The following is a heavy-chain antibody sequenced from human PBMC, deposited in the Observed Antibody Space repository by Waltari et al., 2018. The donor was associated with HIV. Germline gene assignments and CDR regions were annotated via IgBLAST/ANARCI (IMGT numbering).Heavy chain of an antibody. D-gene: IGHD1-1*01. V-gene: IGHV1-58*01. Sequence: QMRLVQSGPEAKKPETSVKVSCKASGFTFSNSAVQWVRQVRGQRLEWIGWIIVGSGNTNYAQKFQGRVTIRRDTSTKTAYMDLSSLRADDTAMYYCAADPGGGNSLVLWGQGTLVTVSS. CDR3: AADPGGGNSLVL. CDR1: GFTFSNSA. CDR2: IIVGSGNT. J-gene: IGHJ4*02.